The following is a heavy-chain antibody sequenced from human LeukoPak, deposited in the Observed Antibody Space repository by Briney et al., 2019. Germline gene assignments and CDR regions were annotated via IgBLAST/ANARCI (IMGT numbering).Heavy chain of an antibody. CDR3: ARERQNKDFWSGGDY. V-gene: IGHV3-48*04. D-gene: IGHD3-3*01. J-gene: IGHJ4*02. CDR1: GFTFSSYS. Sequence: GGSLRLSCAASGFTFSSYSMNWVRQAPGKGLEWVSYISSSSSTIYYADSVKGRFTISRDNAKNSLYLQMNTLRPEDTAVYYCARERQNKDFWSGGDYWGQGTLVTVSS. CDR2: ISSSSSTI.